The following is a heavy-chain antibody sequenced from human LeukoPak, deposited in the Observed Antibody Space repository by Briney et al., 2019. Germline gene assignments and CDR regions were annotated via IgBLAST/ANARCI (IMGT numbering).Heavy chain of an antibody. CDR3: ARVPIQQLVDNNNERYYYYYMDV. CDR2: IIPIFGTA. Sequence: GASVKVTCKASGGTFSSYAISWVRQAPGQGLEWMGGIIPIFGTASYAQKFQGRVTITADKSTSTAYMELSSLRSVDTAVYYCARVPIQQLVDNNNERYYYYYMDVWGKGTTVTVSS. V-gene: IGHV1-69*06. CDR1: GGTFSSYA. D-gene: IGHD6-13*01. J-gene: IGHJ6*03.